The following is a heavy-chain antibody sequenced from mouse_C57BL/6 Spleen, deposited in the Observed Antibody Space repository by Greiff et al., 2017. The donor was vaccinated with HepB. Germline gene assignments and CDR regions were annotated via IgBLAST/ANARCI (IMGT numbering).Heavy chain of an antibody. Sequence: VKLQESGPGLVQPSQSLSITCTVSGFSLTSYGVHWVRQSPGKGLEWLGVIWRGGSTDYNAAFMSRLSITKDNSKSQVFFKMNSLQADDTAIYYCAKSGDSSGYDAIDYWGQGTSVTVSS. CDR2: IWRGGST. CDR1: GFSLTSYG. CDR3: AKSGDSSGYDAIDY. J-gene: IGHJ4*01. V-gene: IGHV2-5*01. D-gene: IGHD3-2*02.